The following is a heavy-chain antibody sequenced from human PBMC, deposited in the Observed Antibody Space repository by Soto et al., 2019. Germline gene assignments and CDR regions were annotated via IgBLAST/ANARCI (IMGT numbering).Heavy chain of an antibody. Sequence: PGGSLRLSCEASGFSFSSFAMNWVRQAPGRGLEWVSYISDDGASMYYADPLKGRFTISRDNAKNSLSLQMNNLRAEDTAVYYCARENSVQAWLHHFDHWGLGNLVTVSS. D-gene: IGHD5-18*01. CDR3: ARENSVQAWLHHFDH. CDR2: ISDDGASM. V-gene: IGHV3-48*03. CDR1: GFSFSSFA. J-gene: IGHJ4*02.